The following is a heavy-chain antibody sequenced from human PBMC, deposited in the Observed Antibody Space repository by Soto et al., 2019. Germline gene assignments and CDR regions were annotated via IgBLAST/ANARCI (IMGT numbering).Heavy chain of an antibody. CDR3: ARSPYITMIVEGRTLNWFDP. Sequence: QVQLVQSGAEVKKPGSSVKVSCKASGGTFSSYAISWVRQAPGQGLEWMGGIIPIFGTATYAQKFQGRVTITADESTSTAYMELSSLRSEDTAVYYCARSPYITMIVEGRTLNWFDPWGQGTLVTVSS. V-gene: IGHV1-69*01. CDR2: IIPIFGTA. D-gene: IGHD3-22*01. J-gene: IGHJ5*02. CDR1: GGTFSSYA.